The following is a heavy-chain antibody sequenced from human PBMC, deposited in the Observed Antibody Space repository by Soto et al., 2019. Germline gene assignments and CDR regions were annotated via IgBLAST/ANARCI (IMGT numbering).Heavy chain of an antibody. Sequence: PSETLSLTCAVYGGSFSGYYWSWIRQPPGKGLEWIGEINHSGSTNYNPSLKSRVTIPVDTSKNQFSLKLSSVTAADTAVYYCARGRYNWNYWGQGTLVTVSS. V-gene: IGHV4-34*01. CDR3: ARGRYNWNY. CDR2: INHSGST. J-gene: IGHJ4*02. D-gene: IGHD1-20*01. CDR1: GGSFSGYY.